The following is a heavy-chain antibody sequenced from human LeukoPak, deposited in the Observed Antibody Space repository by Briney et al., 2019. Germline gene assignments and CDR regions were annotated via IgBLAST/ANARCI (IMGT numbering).Heavy chain of an antibody. Sequence: SETLSLTCSVSGASISSYSWSCLRQPAGKGLEWIGRIYTSGDTNHNPSLKSRVTISVDTSKNQFSLKLTSLTAADPAVYYCARGTPYSSGWNFDLWGRGTLVTVSS. CDR2: IYTSGDT. CDR3: ARGTPYSSGWNFDL. D-gene: IGHD6-19*01. CDR1: GASISSYS. J-gene: IGHJ2*01. V-gene: IGHV4-4*07.